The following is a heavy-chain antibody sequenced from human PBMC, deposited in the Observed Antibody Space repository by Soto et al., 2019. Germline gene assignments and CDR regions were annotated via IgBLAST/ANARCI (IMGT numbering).Heavy chain of an antibody. CDR3: AKDSRVYGSGPFDY. CDR1: GFTFSSYA. CDR2: ISASGGST. D-gene: IGHD3-10*01. J-gene: IGHJ4*02. Sequence: EVQLLESGGGLVQPGTSLRLSCAVSGFTFSSYAMSWVRQAPGKGLEWVSAISASGGSTYFADSVKGRFTISRDNSRNTLYLQMNSRRADDTAVYYCAKDSRVYGSGPFDYWGQGTLVTVSS. V-gene: IGHV3-23*01.